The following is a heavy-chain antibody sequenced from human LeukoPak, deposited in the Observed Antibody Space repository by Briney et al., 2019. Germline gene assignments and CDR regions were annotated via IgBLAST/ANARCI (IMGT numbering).Heavy chain of an antibody. CDR3: ARDLWGYSAYSD. D-gene: IGHD5-12*01. V-gene: IGHV3-21*01. CDR2: ISSSSSYI. Sequence: GSLGLSCAASGFTFSSYTMNWVRQAPGKGLEWVSSISSSSSYIYYADSMKGRFTISRDNAKNSLDLQMNSLRAEDTAIYYCARDLWGYSAYSDWGQGTLVTVSS. J-gene: IGHJ4*02. CDR1: GFTFSSYT.